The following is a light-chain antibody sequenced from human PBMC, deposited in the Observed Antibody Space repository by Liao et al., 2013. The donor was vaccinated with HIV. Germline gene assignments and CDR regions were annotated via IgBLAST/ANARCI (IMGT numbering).Light chain of an antibody. Sequence: SYEMTQPPSVSVSPGQTASISCSGDKLGDKYVCWYQQKPGQAPVLVIYQDTERPSGIPERFSGSSSGTTVTLTISGVEAEDEADYYCQSADSSASYRVFGGGSKLTVL. V-gene: IGLV3-25*03. J-gene: IGLJ3*02. CDR1: KLGDKY. CDR2: QDT. CDR3: QSADSSASYRV.